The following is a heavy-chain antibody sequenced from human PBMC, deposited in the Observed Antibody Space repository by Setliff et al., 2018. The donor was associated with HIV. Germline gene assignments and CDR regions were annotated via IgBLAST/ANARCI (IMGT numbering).Heavy chain of an antibody. Sequence: SETLSLTCAVSGASISSGNWWSWVRQSPGKGLEWIGEIFHTGSTNYNPSLKSRVTISVDTSKNQFSLRLSSVTAADTAVFYCARGPRITLIEVVTSDYYYGMDVWGQGTTVTVSS. J-gene: IGHJ6*02. V-gene: IGHV4-4*02. CDR1: GASISSGNW. CDR2: IFHTGST. D-gene: IGHD3-22*01. CDR3: ARGPRITLIEVVTSDYYYGMDV.